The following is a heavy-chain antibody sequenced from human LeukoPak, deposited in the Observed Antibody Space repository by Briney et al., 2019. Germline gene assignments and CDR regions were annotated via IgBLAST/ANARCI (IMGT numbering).Heavy chain of an antibody. CDR3: AGHHQAYSRTY. V-gene: IGHV3-74*01. CDR2: MSADGTYT. D-gene: IGHD6-13*01. Sequence: GGSLRLSCAASGFTFDDYAMHWVRQAPGKGLVWVSRMSADGTYTTYADSVKGRYTISRDNAKDTLYLQMNSLRAEDSAVYYCAGHHQAYSRTYWGQGTLVTVSS. CDR1: GFTFDDYA. J-gene: IGHJ4*02.